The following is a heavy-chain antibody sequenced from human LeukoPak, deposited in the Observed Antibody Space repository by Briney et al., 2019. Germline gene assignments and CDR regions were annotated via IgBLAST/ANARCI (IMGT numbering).Heavy chain of an antibody. CDR1: GYIFSSYW. CDR2: INSDGSST. Sequence: GGSLRLSCAASGYIFSSYWMHWVRQAPGKGLVWVSRINSDGSSTSYAGSVKGRLTISRDNAKNTLYLQMNSLRVEDTAVYYCARGGSSSADYWGPGTLVTVSS. D-gene: IGHD6-6*01. CDR3: ARGGSSSADY. V-gene: IGHV3-74*01. J-gene: IGHJ4*02.